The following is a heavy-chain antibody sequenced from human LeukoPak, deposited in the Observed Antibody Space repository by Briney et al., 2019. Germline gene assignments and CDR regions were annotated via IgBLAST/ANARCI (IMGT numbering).Heavy chain of an antibody. Sequence: SQTLSLTCTVSGGSISSGSYYWSWIRQPAGKGLEWIGRIYTSGSTNYNPSLKSRVTISVDTSKNQFSLKLSSVTAADTAVYYCARRQWLVQGHDAFDIWGQGTMVTVSS. CDR1: GGSISSGSYY. CDR2: IYTSGST. CDR3: ARRQWLVQGHDAFDI. D-gene: IGHD6-19*01. V-gene: IGHV4-61*02. J-gene: IGHJ3*02.